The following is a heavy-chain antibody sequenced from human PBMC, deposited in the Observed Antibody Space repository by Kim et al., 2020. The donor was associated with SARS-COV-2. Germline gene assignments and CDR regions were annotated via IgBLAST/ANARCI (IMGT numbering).Heavy chain of an antibody. CDR1: GYTFTGYY. V-gene: IGHV1-2*04. Sequence: ASVKVSCKASGYTFTGYYMHWVRQAPGQGLEWMGWINPNSGGTNYAQKFQGWVTMTRDTSISTAYMELSRLRSDDTAVYYCARDEHYYGSGSYYRLAFDIWGQGKWSPSLQ. CDR2: INPNSGGT. CDR3: ARDEHYYGSGSYYRLAFDI. J-gene: IGHJ3*02. D-gene: IGHD3-10*01.